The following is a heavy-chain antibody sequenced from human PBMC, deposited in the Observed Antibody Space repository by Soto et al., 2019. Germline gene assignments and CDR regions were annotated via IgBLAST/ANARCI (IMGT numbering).Heavy chain of an antibody. CDR2: ISGSGGIT. J-gene: IGHJ3*02. V-gene: IGHV3-23*01. CDR1: GFTFSSYA. D-gene: IGHD6-13*01. CDR3: AKIPHSSSWYLDAFDI. Sequence: EVQLLESGGGLVQPGGSLRLSCAASGFTFSSYAMSWVRPAPGKGLKWVSAISGSGGITYYAESVEGRFTISRDNSKNTRYLQMNSLRAEDPAVYYCAKIPHSSSWYLDAFDIWGQGTMVTVSS.